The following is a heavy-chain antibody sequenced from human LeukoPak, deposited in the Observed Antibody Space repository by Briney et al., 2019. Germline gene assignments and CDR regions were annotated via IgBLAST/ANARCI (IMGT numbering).Heavy chain of an antibody. CDR3: ARADGDSEYFQH. J-gene: IGHJ1*01. D-gene: IGHD4-17*01. CDR1: GGSFSGYY. CDR2: INHSGST. V-gene: IGHV4-34*01. Sequence: ATLSLTCAVYGGSFSGYYWSWIRQPPGKGLEWIGEINHSGSTNYNPSLKSRVTISVDTSKNQFSLKLSSVTAADTAVYYCARADGDSEYFQHWGQGTLVTVSS.